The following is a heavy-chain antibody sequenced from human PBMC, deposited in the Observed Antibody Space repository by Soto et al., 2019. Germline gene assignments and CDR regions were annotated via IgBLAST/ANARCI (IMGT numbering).Heavy chain of an antibody. V-gene: IGHV3-74*01. CDR2: MNPDGSTR. Sequence: EVQLVESGGDLVQPGGSLRLSCEASGFTFSSNWMHWVRQGPGKGLVWVSRMNPDGSTREYADSVKGRFTISRDNARNTVFLQMSSLRAEDTGVYYCARGGEVGAGQYYLDDSWGQGTLVTVSS. J-gene: IGHJ4*02. D-gene: IGHD2-21*01. CDR1: GFTFSSNW. CDR3: ARGGEVGAGQYYLDDS.